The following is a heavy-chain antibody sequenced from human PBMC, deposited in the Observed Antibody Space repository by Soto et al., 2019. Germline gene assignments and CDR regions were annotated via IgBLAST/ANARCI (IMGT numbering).Heavy chain of an antibody. D-gene: IGHD2-8*01. CDR3: ATLMGTSFDL. V-gene: IGHV3-72*01. CDR1: GFTFSDHH. CDR2: ARNRANSYTT. Sequence: GGSLRLSCAASGFTFSDHHMDWVRQAPGKGLEWVGRARNRANSYTTAYAASVKGRFTISRDDSKNSLSLQMNSLKTEDTAVYFCATLMGTSFDLRGQGTLVTVSS. J-gene: IGHJ4*02.